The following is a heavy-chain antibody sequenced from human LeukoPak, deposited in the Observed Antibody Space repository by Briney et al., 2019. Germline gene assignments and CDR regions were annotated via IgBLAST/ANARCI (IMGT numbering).Heavy chain of an antibody. CDR1: GGSISSYY. Sequence: SETLSLTCTVSGGSISSYYWSWIRQPPGKGLEWIGYIYYSGSTNYNPSLKSRVTISVDTSKNQFSLKLSSVTAADTAVYYCARTLRIAAAVTPFSSGYGMDVWGQGTTVTVSS. CDR2: IYYSGST. V-gene: IGHV4-59*08. CDR3: ARTLRIAAAVTPFSSGYGMDV. D-gene: IGHD6-13*01. J-gene: IGHJ6*02.